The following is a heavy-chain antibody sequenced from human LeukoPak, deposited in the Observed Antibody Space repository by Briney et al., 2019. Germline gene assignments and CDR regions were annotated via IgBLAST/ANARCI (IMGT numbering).Heavy chain of an antibody. J-gene: IGHJ5*02. CDR1: GFTFSSYW. V-gene: IGHV3-48*04. CDR2: INTSGAMK. CDR3: ARAAGWFDP. Sequence: GGSLRLSCAASGFTFSSYWMSWVRQAPGKGLEWVSDINTSGAMKHYADSVKGRFTISRDNAKNSVYLQVNSLRVEDTAIYYCARAAGWFDPWGQGTLVTVSS.